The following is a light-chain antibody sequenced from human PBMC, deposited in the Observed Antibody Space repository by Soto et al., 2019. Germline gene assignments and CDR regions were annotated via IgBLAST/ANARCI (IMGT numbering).Light chain of an antibody. CDR1: NGDVGSYDL. CDR3: CSYAGGNTLI. J-gene: IGLJ2*01. CDR2: EVN. V-gene: IGLV2-23*02. Sequence: QSVLTQPASASGSPGQSITISCTGTNGDVGSYDLVSWYQQYPGKAPKLIIYEVNKRPSGVSNRFSGAKSGNTASLTISGLQTEDEADYDCCSYAGGNTLIFGGGTKLTVL.